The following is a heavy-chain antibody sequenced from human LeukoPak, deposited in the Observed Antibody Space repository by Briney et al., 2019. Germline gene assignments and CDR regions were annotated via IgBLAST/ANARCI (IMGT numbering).Heavy chain of an antibody. CDR3: ARVVVLMYYYDSSGSQDY. J-gene: IGHJ4*02. Sequence: PGGSLRLSCAASGFTFRSYWMSWVRQAPGKGLEWVANIKQDGSEKYYVDSVKGRFTISRDNAKNSLYLQMNSLRAEDTAVYYCARVVVLMYYYDSSGSQDYWGQGTLVTVSS. CDR1: GFTFRSYW. D-gene: IGHD3-22*01. V-gene: IGHV3-7*01. CDR2: IKQDGSEK.